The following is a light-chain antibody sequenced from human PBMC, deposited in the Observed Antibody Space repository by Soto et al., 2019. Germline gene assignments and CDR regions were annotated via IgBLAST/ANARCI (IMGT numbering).Light chain of an antibody. J-gene: IGLJ2*01. Sequence: QSALTQPASVSGSPGQSITISCTGTSSDVGSYNLVSWYQQHPGKAPKLMIYEGSKRPSGVSNRFSGSKSGNTASLTISGLQAEDEADYYCCSYAGILVFGGGTKVTVL. CDR2: EGS. CDR3: CSYAGILV. CDR1: SSDVGSYNL. V-gene: IGLV2-23*01.